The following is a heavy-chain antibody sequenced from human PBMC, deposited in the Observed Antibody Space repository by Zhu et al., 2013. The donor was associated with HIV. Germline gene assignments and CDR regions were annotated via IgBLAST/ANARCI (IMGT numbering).Heavy chain of an antibody. V-gene: IGHV1-8*01. CDR2: MNPKSGNT. D-gene: IGHD1-7*01. CDR3: ARGRRWELAGGMDV. CDR1: GYTFSSYD. J-gene: IGHJ6*02. Sequence: QVQLVQSGAEVKKAGASVKVSCKASGYTFSSYDINWVRQATGQGLELMGWMNPKSGNTGNVQKVQGRVTMTRDTSISTAYMELSSLRSEDTAVYYCARGRRWELAGGMDVWGQGDHGSSSP.